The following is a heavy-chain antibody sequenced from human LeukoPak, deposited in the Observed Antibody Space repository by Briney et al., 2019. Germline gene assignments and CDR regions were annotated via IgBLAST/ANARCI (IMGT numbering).Heavy chain of an antibody. J-gene: IGHJ4*02. CDR1: GSSISSGSYY. Sequence: SETLSLTCTVSGSSISSGSYYWSWIRQPAGKGLEWIGRIYTSGSTNYNPSLKSRVTISVDTSKNQFSLKLSSVTAADTAVYYCARVRYSKYYFDYWGQGTLVTVSS. D-gene: IGHD5-18*01. V-gene: IGHV4-61*02. CDR3: ARVRYSKYYFDY. CDR2: IYTSGST.